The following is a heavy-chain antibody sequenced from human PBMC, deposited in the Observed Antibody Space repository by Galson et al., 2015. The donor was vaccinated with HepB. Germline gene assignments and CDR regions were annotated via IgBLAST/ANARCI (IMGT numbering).Heavy chain of an antibody. CDR1: GGPISSYY. CDR2: IYYSGST. J-gene: IGHJ6*03. D-gene: IGHD4-11*01. Sequence: ETLSLTCTVSGGPISSYYWSWIRQPPGKGLEWIGYIYYSGSTNYNPSLKSRVTISVDTSKNQFSLKLSSVTAADTAVYYCARAPAVYSNYGDYYYYYYMDVWGKGTTVTVSS. V-gene: IGHV4-59*01. CDR3: ARAPAVYSNYGDYYYYYYMDV.